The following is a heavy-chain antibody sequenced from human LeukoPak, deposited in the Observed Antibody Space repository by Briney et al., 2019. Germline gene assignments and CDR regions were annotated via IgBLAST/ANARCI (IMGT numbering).Heavy chain of an antibody. V-gene: IGHV1-69*13. D-gene: IGHD6-19*01. CDR3: ARILSSSWYEYFHH. Sequence: SVKVSCKASGGTFSNYAISWVRQAPGQGLEWMGAIIPIFGTANYAQKFQGRATITADESTSTAYMELSSLRSEDTAVYYCARILSSSWYEYFHHWGQGTLVTVSS. CDR2: IIPIFGTA. CDR1: GGTFSNYA. J-gene: IGHJ1*01.